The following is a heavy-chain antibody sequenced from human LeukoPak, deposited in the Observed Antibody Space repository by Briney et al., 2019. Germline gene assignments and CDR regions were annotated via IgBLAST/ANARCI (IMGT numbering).Heavy chain of an antibody. CDR1: GFTFSSYW. CDR3: AREDTAMPMDV. V-gene: IGHV3-7*01. D-gene: IGHD5-18*01. J-gene: IGHJ6*04. CDR2: IKQDGSEK. Sequence: PGGSLRLSCAASGFTFSSYWMSWVRQAPGKGLEWVANIKQDGSEKYYVDSVKGRFTISRDNAKNSLYLQVNSLRAEDTAVYYCAREDTAMPMDVWGKGTTVTVSS.